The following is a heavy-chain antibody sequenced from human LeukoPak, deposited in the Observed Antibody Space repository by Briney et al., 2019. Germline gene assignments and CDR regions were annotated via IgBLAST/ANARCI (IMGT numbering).Heavy chain of an antibody. Sequence: PGGSLRLSCAASGFTFSSYWMSWVRQAPGKGLEWVANIKQDGSEKYYVGSVKGRFTISRDNAKNSLYLQMNSLRAEDTAVYYCAPDLAYCGGDCYPSLDYWGQGTLVTVSS. D-gene: IGHD2-21*02. J-gene: IGHJ4*02. CDR1: GFTFSSYW. CDR3: APDLAYCGGDCYPSLDY. CDR2: IKQDGSEK. V-gene: IGHV3-7*01.